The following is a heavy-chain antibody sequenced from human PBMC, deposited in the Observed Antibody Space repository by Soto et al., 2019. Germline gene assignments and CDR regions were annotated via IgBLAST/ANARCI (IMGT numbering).Heavy chain of an antibody. CDR1: GFTFSSYG. CDR3: ARSLTSSGLYYGMDV. Sequence: QVQLVESGGGVVQPGRSLRLSCAASGFTFSSYGMHWVRQAPGKGLEWVAVIWYDGSNKYYADSVKGRFTISRDNSKNTLYLQRNSLRAEDTAVYYCARSLTSSGLYYGMDVWGQGTTVTVSS. J-gene: IGHJ6*02. D-gene: IGHD3-22*01. CDR2: IWYDGSNK. V-gene: IGHV3-33*01.